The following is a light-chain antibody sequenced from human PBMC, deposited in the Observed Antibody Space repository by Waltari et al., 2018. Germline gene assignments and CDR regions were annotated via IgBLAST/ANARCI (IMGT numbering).Light chain of an antibody. Sequence: SYELTQPPSVSVSPGQTAMITCFGDARPTKFSYWYQQKSGLAPGLVIYEDSKRPSGIPERFSASSSGTVATLTISGAHVEDEADYYCYSTDANGEYWVFGGGTKLTVL. V-gene: IGLV3-10*01. CDR2: EDS. CDR1: ARPTKF. CDR3: YSTDANGEYWV. J-gene: IGLJ3*02.